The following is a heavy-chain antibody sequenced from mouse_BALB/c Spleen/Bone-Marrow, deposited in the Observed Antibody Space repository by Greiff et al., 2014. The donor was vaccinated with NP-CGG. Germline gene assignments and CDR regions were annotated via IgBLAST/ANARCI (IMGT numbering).Heavy chain of an antibody. J-gene: IGHJ4*01. V-gene: IGHV5-4*02. CDR2: ISDGGSYT. CDR1: GFTFSDYH. Sequence: EVQLVESGGGLVKPGGSLKLSCAASGFTFSDYHMYWVRQTPEKRLEWVATISDGGSYTYYQDSVKGLFTISRDNAKNNLYLQMISFKSEDAAMYYCARDYDYAMDYWGQGTSVTVSS. D-gene: IGHD2-12*01. CDR3: ARDYDYAMDY.